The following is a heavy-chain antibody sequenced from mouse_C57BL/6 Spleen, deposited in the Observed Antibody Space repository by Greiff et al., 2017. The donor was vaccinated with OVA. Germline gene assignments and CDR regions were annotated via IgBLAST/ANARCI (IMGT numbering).Heavy chain of an antibody. CDR2: IDPSGSCT. V-gene: IGHV1-50*01. Sequence: VQLQQPGAELVKPGASVKLSCKASGYTFTSYWMQWVKQRPGQGLEWIGEIDPSGSCTNYNQKFKGKATLTVDTSSSTAYMQLSSLTSEDSAVYYCARNYYGSSGAMDYWGQGTSVTVSS. D-gene: IGHD1-1*01. CDR3: ARNYYGSSGAMDY. CDR1: GYTFTSYW. J-gene: IGHJ4*01.